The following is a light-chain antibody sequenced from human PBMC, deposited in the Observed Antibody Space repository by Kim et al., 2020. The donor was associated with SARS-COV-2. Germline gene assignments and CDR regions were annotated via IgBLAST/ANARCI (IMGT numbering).Light chain of an antibody. CDR3: QQYDELWT. CDR2: DSS. V-gene: IGKV1-33*01. CDR1: QDIKTY. Sequence: DIQMTQSPSSLSASVGDRVTITCQASQDIKTYLNWNQQKPGAAPKLLIYDSSNLEAGVPSRFSGSGSGTLFTFTITNLQPDDFATYYCQQYDELWTFGQGTKLEI. J-gene: IGKJ1*01.